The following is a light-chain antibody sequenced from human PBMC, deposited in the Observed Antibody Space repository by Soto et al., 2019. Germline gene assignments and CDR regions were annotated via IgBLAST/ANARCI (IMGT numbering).Light chain of an antibody. CDR1: QSVSSN. CDR3: QQYNNWSGT. CDR2: GAS. Sequence: EIVMTQSPATLSVSPGERATLSCRASQSVSSNLAWYQQKPCQAPRPLIYGASTRATGIPARFSGSGSGTEFTLTISSLQSEDFAVYYCQQYNNWSGTFGQGTKVEIK. V-gene: IGKV3-15*01. J-gene: IGKJ1*01.